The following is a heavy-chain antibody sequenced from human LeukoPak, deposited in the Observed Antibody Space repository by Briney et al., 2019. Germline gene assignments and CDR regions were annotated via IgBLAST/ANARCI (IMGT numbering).Heavy chain of an antibody. CDR3: ARVRAKTGGSSDYDILYAFDI. CDR1: GYTFTGYY. D-gene: IGHD5-12*01. J-gene: IGHJ3*02. Sequence: AASVKVSCKASGYTFTGYYMHWVRQAPGQGLEWMGRFNPNTGGTNYAQKFQGRVTMTRDTSISTAYMELSRLRSDDTAVYYCARVRAKTGGSSDYDILYAFDIWGQGTMVTVSS. V-gene: IGHV1-2*06. CDR2: FNPNTGGT.